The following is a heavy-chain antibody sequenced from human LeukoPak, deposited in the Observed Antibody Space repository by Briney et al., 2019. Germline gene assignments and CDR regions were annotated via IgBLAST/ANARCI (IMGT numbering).Heavy chain of an antibody. J-gene: IGHJ6*03. V-gene: IGHV1-24*01. CDR2: FDPEDGET. CDR3: ATWAPSRPIVGATYGPYYYYYMDV. Sequence: ASVKVSCKVSGYTLTELSMHWVRQAPGKGLEWMGGFDPEDGETIYAQKFQGRVTMTEDTSTDTAYMELSSLRSEDTAVYYCATWAPSRPIVGATYGPYYYYYMDVWGKGTTVTVSS. D-gene: IGHD1-26*01. CDR1: GYTLTELS.